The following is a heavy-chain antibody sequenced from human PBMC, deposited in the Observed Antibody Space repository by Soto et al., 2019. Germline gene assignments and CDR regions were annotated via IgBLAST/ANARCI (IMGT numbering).Heavy chain of an antibody. Sequence: QGQLVQSGAEVKKPGSSVKVSCKASGGTFSGYAISWVRQAPGQGLEWMGEIIPMFGTSNYAQKFQGRVTITADESTSTAYMELSSLRSEDTAVYSCARGSCSSTSCYKEYYFDLWGQGTLVTVSS. CDR2: IIPMFGTS. CDR1: GGTFSGYA. V-gene: IGHV1-69*01. D-gene: IGHD2-2*02. J-gene: IGHJ4*02. CDR3: ARGSCSSTSCYKEYYFDL.